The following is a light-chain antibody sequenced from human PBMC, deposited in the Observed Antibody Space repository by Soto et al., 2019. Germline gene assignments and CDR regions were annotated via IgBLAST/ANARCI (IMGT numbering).Light chain of an antibody. CDR3: CSYVGTFYV. J-gene: IGLJ1*01. V-gene: IGLV2-11*01. CDR2: DVS. Sequence: QSVLTQPRSASGSPGQSITISCTGTSSDVGGYNYVSWYQQHPAKAPKLIIFDVSKRPSGVPNRFSGSKSGNTASLTISGLRAEDEADYYCCSYVGTFYVFGTGTKVTVL. CDR1: SSDVGGYNY.